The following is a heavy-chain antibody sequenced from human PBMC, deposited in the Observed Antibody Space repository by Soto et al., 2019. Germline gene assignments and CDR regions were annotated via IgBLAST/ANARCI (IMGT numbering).Heavy chain of an antibody. Sequence: QVHLEQSGAEVKKPGSSVKVSCKFSGGTFSSYVIIWVRQAPGQGLEWMGGIIPVSGTANYAQKFHGRVTISAGAATNTAYMELSSVRFDDTAVYYCATVDRSVALVGWFDPWGQGTLVTVSS. CDR2: IIPVSGTA. V-gene: IGHV1-69*01. D-gene: IGHD2-8*02. J-gene: IGHJ5*02. CDR3: ATVDRSVALVGWFDP. CDR1: GGTFSSYV.